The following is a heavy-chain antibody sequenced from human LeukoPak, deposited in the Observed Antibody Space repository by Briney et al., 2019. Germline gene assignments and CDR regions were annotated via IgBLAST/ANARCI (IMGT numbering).Heavy chain of an antibody. CDR1: GYTFTSYA. V-gene: IGHV7-4-1*02. CDR2: INTNTGNP. J-gene: IGHJ4*02. Sequence: ASVKVSCKASGYTFTSYAMNWVRQAPGQGLEWMGWINTNTGNPTYAQGFTGRFVFSLDTSVSTAYLQISSLKAEDTAVYYCGRSKYYYDSSGYYFDYWGQGTLVTVSS. CDR3: GRSKYYYDSSGYYFDY. D-gene: IGHD3-22*01.